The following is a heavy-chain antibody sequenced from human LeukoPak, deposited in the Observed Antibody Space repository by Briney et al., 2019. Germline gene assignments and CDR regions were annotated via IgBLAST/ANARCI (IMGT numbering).Heavy chain of an antibody. D-gene: IGHD6-13*01. J-gene: IGHJ4*02. CDR2: INYSGTT. CDR3: ARLVSAVDTATNCFDY. Sequence: SETLSLTCTVSGGSISSSSYFWVWIRQPPGKGLEWIGSINYSGTTYYKSSLKSRVTMSVDTSKNQFSLKLTSVSAADTAVFYCARLVSAVDTATNCFDYWGQGTLVTVSS. V-gene: IGHV4-39*01. CDR1: GGSISSSSYF.